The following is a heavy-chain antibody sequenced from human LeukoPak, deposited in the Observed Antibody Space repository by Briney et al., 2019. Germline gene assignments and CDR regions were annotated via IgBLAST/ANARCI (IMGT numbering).Heavy chain of an antibody. J-gene: IGHJ3*02. V-gene: IGHV1-2*02. CDR1: GYTFTGYY. D-gene: IGHD6-19*01. CDR3: ARDSSGWIHDAFDI. Sequence: GASVKVSCKASGYTFTGYYMHWVRQAPGQGLEWMGWINPNSGGTNYAQKFQGRVTMTRDTSISTAYMELSRLRSDDTAVYYCARDSSGWIHDAFDIWGQGTMVTVPS. CDR2: INPNSGGT.